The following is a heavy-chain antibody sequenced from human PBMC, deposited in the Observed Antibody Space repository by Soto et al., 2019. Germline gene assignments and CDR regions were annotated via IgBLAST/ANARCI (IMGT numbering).Heavy chain of an antibody. J-gene: IGHJ5*02. D-gene: IGHD2-2*01. V-gene: IGHV5-51*01. CDR1: GYSFTSYW. CDR3: ARWRRSTSGYVKPPAYFDP. Sequence: GESLKISCKGSGYSFTSYWIGWVRQMPGKGLEWMGIIYPGDSDTRYSPSFQGQVTISADKSISTAYLQWSSLKASDTAMYYCARWRRSTSGYVKPPAYFDPWGQGTLVTVSS. CDR2: IYPGDSDT.